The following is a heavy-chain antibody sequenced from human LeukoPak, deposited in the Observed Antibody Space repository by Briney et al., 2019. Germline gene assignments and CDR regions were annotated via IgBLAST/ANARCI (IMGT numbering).Heavy chain of an antibody. J-gene: IGHJ2*01. V-gene: IGHV4-59*01. Sequence: SETLSLTCTVSGGSISSYYWSWIRQPPGKGLEWIGYIYYSGSTNYNPSLKSRVTISVDTSQNQFSLKLSSVTAADTAVYYCARVYYSNSYDYWYFDLWGRGTLVTVSS. D-gene: IGHD6-13*01. CDR2: IYYSGST. CDR1: GGSISSYY. CDR3: ARVYYSNSYDYWYFDL.